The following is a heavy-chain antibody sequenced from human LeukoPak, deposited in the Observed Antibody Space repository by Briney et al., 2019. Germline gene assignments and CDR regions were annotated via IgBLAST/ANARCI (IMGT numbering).Heavy chain of an antibody. J-gene: IGHJ4*02. D-gene: IGHD3-22*01. Sequence: GSLRLSFAASGFPFSSYAMSWVRQAPGKGLEWVSAISGRGGSTYYADSVKGRFTLSRDNSKNTLYLQMNSLRAEDTAVYYCAKESDGYYFTTSDYWGQGTLVTVSS. CDR3: AKESDGYYFTTSDY. CDR2: ISGRGGST. CDR1: GFPFSSYA. V-gene: IGHV3-23*01.